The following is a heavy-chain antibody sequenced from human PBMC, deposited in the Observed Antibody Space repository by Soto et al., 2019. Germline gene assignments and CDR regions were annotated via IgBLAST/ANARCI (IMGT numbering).Heavy chain of an antibody. CDR3: ARAGYTYGSSYYGMDV. V-gene: IGHV1-3*01. J-gene: IGHJ6*02. D-gene: IGHD5-18*01. CDR1: GYTFTSYP. CDR2: IDAGNGNT. Sequence: GASVKVSCKASGYTFTSYPTHWVRQAPGQRLEWMGWIDAGNGNTKYSQKFRGRVTFTTDTSASTAYMDLSSLRSEDTARYYCARAGYTYGSSYYGMDVWGQGITVTVS.